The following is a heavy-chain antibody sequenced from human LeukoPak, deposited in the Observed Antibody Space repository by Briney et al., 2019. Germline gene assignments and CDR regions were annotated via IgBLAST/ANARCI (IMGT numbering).Heavy chain of an antibody. CDR2: ISSSSDYI. CDR1: GFTFSSYS. D-gene: IGHD2-21*02. Sequence: GGSLRLSCAASGFTFSSYSMNWVRQAPGKGLEWVSSISSSSDYIYYADSLKGRFTISRDNAKNSLYLQMNSLRAEDTAVYYCAKGVGGDNYFDYWGQGTLVTVSS. J-gene: IGHJ4*02. V-gene: IGHV3-21*01. CDR3: AKGVGGDNYFDY.